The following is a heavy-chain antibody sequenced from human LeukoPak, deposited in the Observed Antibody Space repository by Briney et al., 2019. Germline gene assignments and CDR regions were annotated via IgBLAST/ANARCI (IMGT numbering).Heavy chain of an antibody. Sequence: SETLSLTCAVYGGSFSGYYWSWIRQPPGKGLEWIGEINHSGSTNYNPSLKSRVTISVDTSKNQFSLKLSSVTAADTAVYHCAREFGIRLYYYYYYMDVWGKGTTVTVSS. CDR1: GGSFSGYY. V-gene: IGHV4-34*01. CDR2: INHSGST. CDR3: AREFGIRLYYYYYYMDV. D-gene: IGHD1-14*01. J-gene: IGHJ6*03.